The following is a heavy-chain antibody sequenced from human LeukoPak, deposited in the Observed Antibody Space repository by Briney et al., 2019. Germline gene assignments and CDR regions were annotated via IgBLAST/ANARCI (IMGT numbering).Heavy chain of an antibody. Sequence: SGPTLVKPTQTLTLTCTFSGFSLSTSGVGVGWIRQPPGTALEWLALIYWDDDKRYSPSLKSRLTVTRDTSKNQVVLTMTNMDPVDTGTYYCAPSVGDYYDFWGQGSLVTVSS. V-gene: IGHV2-5*02. CDR2: IYWDDDK. J-gene: IGHJ4*02. CDR3: APSVGDYYDF. CDR1: GFSLSTSGVG.